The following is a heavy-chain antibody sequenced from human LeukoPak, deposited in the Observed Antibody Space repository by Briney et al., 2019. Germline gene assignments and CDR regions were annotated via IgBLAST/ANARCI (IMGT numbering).Heavy chain of an antibody. CDR2: ISGRGDSA. CDR3: AADTSTFMISFGRATRYFQH. J-gene: IGHJ1*01. V-gene: IGHV3-23*01. D-gene: IGHD3-16*01. Sequence: GGSLRLSCAASGFTFSSYAMSWARQAPGKGLEWVSVISGRGDSANYADSVKVRFTISRDNSKNTLYLQMNSLRPEDTALYYCAADTSTFMISFGRATRYFQHWGQGALVTVSS. CDR1: GFTFSSYA.